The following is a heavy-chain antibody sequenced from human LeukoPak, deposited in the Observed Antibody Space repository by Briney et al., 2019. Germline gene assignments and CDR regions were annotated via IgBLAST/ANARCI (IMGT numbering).Heavy chain of an antibody. V-gene: IGHV4-4*07. D-gene: IGHD4-17*01. CDR1: GGSISSYH. CDR2: IYTSGST. J-gene: IGHJ6*03. CDR3: AREQLSDYGDHLLYYYYYYMDV. Sequence: PSETLSLTCTVSGGSISSYHWSWIRQPAGKGLEWIGRIYTSGSTNYNPSLKSRVTMSVDTSKNQFSLKLSSATAADTAVYYCAREQLSDYGDHLLYYYYYYMDVWGKGTTVTVSS.